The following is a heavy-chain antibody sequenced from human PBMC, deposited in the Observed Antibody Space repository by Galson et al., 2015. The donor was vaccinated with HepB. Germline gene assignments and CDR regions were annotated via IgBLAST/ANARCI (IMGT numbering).Heavy chain of an antibody. V-gene: IGHV2-5*01. CDR2: IYWNDDK. CDR3: AHKSYYYDSSGYYYEEYSQH. Sequence: PALVKPTQTLTLTCTFSGFSLSTSGVGVGWIRQPPGKALEWLALIYWNDDKRYSPSLTSRLTITKDTSKNQVVLTMTNMDPVDTATYYCAHKSYYYDSSGYYYEEYSQHWGQGTLVTVSS. J-gene: IGHJ1*01. CDR1: GFSLSTSGVG. D-gene: IGHD3-22*01.